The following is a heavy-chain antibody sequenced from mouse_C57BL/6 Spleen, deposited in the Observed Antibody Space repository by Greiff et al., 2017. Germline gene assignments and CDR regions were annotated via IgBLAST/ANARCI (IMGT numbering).Heavy chain of an antibody. CDR2: IDPSDSYT. J-gene: IGHJ3*01. CDR3: ARRGDGH. V-gene: IGHV1-50*01. CDR1: GYTFTSYW. D-gene: IGHD2-3*01. Sequence: VQLQQPGAELVKPGASVKLSCKASGYTFTSYWMQWVKQRPGQGLEWIGEIDPSDSYTNYNQKFKGKATLTVDTSSSTAYMQLSSLTSEDSAVYYCARRGDGHWGKGTLVTVSA.